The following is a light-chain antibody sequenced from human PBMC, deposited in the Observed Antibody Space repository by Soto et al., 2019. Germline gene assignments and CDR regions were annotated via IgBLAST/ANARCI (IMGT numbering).Light chain of an antibody. V-gene: IGKV3-11*02. CDR3: QQRSDWPPIT. CDR1: QGVSSF. J-gene: IGKJ5*01. CDR2: DAS. Sequence: EIVLTQSPATLSLSPVEIATLSFISSQGVSSFLAWYQQKPGQAPRLLIYDASNRATGVPARFSGSGSGRDFTLTIRSLEPEDFAVYYCQQRSDWPPITFGQGTRLEIK.